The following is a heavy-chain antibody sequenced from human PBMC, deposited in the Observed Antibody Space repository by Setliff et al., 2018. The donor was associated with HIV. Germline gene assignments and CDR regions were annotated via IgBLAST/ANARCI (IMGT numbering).Heavy chain of an antibody. J-gene: IGHJ4*02. CDR3: AREAEQGERSSSWYFDY. V-gene: IGHV1-46*01. D-gene: IGHD6-6*01. CDR1: GDTFTSYY. CDR2: ISPSGAST. Sequence: ASVKVSCKASGDTFTSYYMHWVRRAPGQGLEWMGMISPSGASTKYAQRLQGRVTLTRDTSSSTVYVELSSLRSDDTVVYYCAREAEQGERSSSWYFDYWGQGTLVTVSS.